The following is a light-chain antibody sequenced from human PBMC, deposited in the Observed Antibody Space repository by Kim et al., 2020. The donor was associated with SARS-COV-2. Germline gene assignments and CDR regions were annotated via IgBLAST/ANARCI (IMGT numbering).Light chain of an antibody. J-gene: IGKJ2*01. CDR1: QTISSNY. V-gene: IGKV3-20*01. Sequence: LSPGDRATLSCKTSQTISSNYLAWYQQKPGQAPRLLIYGASTRSTDIPDRFSGGGSATDFTLTINRLEPEDFAVYFCHQYGDSPYTFGQGTKLEI. CDR2: GAS. CDR3: HQYGDSPYT.